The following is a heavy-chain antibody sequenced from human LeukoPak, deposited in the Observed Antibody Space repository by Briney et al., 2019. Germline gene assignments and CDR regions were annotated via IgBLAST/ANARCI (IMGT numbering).Heavy chain of an antibody. CDR1: AFTFSSYE. D-gene: IGHD5-24*01. CDR3: ARDQRWLQYPYCSDY. V-gene: IGHV3-48*03. Sequence: GGSLRLSCAASAFTFSSYEMNWVRQAPGKGLEWVSYISSSGSTIYYADSVKGRFTISRDNAKNSLYLQMNSLRAEDTAVYYCARDQRWLQYPYCSDYCGQGTLVTVSS. CDR2: ISSSGSTI. J-gene: IGHJ4*02.